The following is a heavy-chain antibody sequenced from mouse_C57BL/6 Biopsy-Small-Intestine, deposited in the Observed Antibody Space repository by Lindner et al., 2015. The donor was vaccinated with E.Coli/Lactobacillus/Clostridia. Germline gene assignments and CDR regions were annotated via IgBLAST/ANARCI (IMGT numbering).Heavy chain of an antibody. CDR3: ARDLYGNYRYFDV. CDR2: ISDGGSYT. Sequence: VQLQEVWGGLVKPGGSLKLSCAASGFTFSSYAMSWVRQTPEKRLEWVATISDGGSYTYYPDNVKGRFTISRDNAKNNLYLQMSHLKSEDTAMYYCARDLYGNYRYFDVWGTGTTVTVSS. CDR1: GFTFSSYA. V-gene: IGHV5-4*01. D-gene: IGHD2-1*01. J-gene: IGHJ1*03.